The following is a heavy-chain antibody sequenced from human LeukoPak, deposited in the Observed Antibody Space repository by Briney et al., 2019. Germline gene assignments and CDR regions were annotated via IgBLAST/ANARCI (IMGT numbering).Heavy chain of an antibody. J-gene: IGHJ4*02. CDR2: IYYSGST. V-gene: IGHV4-39*01. CDR1: GGSISSSSYY. CDR3: ARSYSSSSALSFDY. Sequence: SETLSLTCTVSGGSISSSSYYWGWIRQPPGKGLEWIGSIYYSGSTYYNPSLKSRVTISVVTSKNQFSLKLSSVTAAGTAVYYCARSYSSSSALSFDYWGQGTLVTVSS. D-gene: IGHD6-6*01.